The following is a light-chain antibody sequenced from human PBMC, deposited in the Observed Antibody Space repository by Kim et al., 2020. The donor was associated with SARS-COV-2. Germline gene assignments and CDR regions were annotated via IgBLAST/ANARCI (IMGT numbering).Light chain of an antibody. Sequence: GQRVTISCSGSTSNVGTNSVNWYRQVPGTAPKLLIFNNYERPSGVPDRFYGSRSGTSASLAISGLQSDDEADYYCAVWDDSLHGVVFGGGTKLTVL. CDR2: NNY. CDR3: AVWDDSLHGVV. J-gene: IGLJ2*01. CDR1: TSNVGTNS. V-gene: IGLV1-44*01.